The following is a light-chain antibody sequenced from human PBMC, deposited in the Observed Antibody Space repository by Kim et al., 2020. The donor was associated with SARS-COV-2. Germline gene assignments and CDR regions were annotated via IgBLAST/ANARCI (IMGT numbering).Light chain of an antibody. V-gene: IGKV1-33*01. CDR1: QHIHSY. CDR2: DAS. CDR3: QQYSNLPLT. J-gene: IGKJ3*01. Sequence: ASVGDRVTITCQASQHIHSYLNWYQQKPGKAPELLIYDASNLETGVPSRFTGSGYGTHFTFTISSLQPEDIATYYCQQYSNLPLTFGPGTKVDIK.